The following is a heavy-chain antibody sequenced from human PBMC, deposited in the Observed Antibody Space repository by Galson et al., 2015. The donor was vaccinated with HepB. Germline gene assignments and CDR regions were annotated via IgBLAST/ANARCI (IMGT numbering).Heavy chain of an antibody. Sequence: SVKVSCKASGGTFTNSAINWVRQAPGQGLEWMGGIIPTFGPPNYAQKFQGRVTIIADESTGTAYMELSSLRSEDTAIYFCARGDIVVVPATRGYYYYYSYMDVWGKGTTVTVSS. CDR1: GGTFTNSA. V-gene: IGHV1-69*13. J-gene: IGHJ6*03. CDR3: ARGDIVVVPATRGYYYYYSYMDV. D-gene: IGHD2-2*01. CDR2: IIPTFGPP.